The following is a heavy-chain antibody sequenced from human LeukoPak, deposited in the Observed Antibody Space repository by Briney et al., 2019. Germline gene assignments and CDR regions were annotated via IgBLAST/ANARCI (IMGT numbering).Heavy chain of an antibody. V-gene: IGHV3-7*01. CDR1: GFTFSSYW. CDR3: ARGIPPYSSSWYGTVLYYFDY. D-gene: IGHD6-13*01. CDR2: IKQDGSEK. J-gene: IGHJ4*02. Sequence: PGRSLRLSCAASGFTFSSYWMSWVRQAPGKGLEWVANIKQDGSEKYYVDSVKGRFTISRDNAKNSLYLQMNSLRAEDTAVYYCARGIPPYSSSWYGTVLYYFDYWGQGTLVTVSS.